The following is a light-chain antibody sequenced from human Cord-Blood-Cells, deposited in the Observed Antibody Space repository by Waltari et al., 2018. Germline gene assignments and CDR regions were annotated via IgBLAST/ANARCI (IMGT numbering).Light chain of an antibody. V-gene: IGLV2-23*01. CDR2: EGS. CDR3: CSYAGSSTHVV. CDR1: SSAVGSYNR. J-gene: IGLJ2*01. Sequence: QSALTQPASVSGSPGQSITISCTGTSSAVGSYNRVSWYQQHPGKPPKPMIYEGSKRPSGVSNRFSGSKSGNTASLTISGLQAEDEADYYCCSYAGSSTHVVFGGGTKLTVL.